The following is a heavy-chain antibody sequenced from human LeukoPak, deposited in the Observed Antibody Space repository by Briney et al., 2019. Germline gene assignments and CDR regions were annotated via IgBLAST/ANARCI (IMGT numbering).Heavy chain of an antibody. Sequence: SETLSLTCTVSGGSISSSSYYWGWIRQPPGKGLEWIGSIYYSGSTSYNPSLKSRVTISVDTSKNQFSLKLSSVTAADTAVYYCARYCSSTNCPSNWFDPWGQGTLVTVSS. V-gene: IGHV4-39*01. J-gene: IGHJ5*02. D-gene: IGHD2-2*01. CDR1: GGSISSSSYY. CDR2: IYYSGST. CDR3: ARYCSSTNCPSNWFDP.